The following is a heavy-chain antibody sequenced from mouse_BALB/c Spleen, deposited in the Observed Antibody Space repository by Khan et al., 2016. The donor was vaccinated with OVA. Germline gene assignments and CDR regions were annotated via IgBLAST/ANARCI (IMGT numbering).Heavy chain of an antibody. CDR3: ARVYGGDFDY. CDR1: VYSITSDYA. J-gene: IGHJ2*01. Sequence: EVQLQASGSGLVKPSQSLSLTCPVTVYSITSDYAWNWIPQFPGNKLDWMGFISYSGNTNYNPSLKSRASITRDTSKNQFFLHLNSVTTEDTATYYCARVYGGDFDYWGQGTTLTVSS. V-gene: IGHV3-2*02. CDR2: ISYSGNT. D-gene: IGHD1-1*01.